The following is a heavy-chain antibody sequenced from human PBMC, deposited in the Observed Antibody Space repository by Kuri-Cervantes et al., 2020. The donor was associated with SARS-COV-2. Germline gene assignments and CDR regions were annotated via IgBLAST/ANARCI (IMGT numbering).Heavy chain of an antibody. D-gene: IGHD2-2*02. CDR1: GGSISSHS. J-gene: IGHJ4*02. CDR3: ARFWEGYCSSTSCYTPRGFDY. CDR2: IHRSGST. Sequence: SETLSLTCTVSGGSISSHSWTWIRQPPGKGLEWIGFIHRSGSTNYNPSLKSRVTISVDTSKNQFSLNVRSVTAADTAVYYCARFWEGYCSSTSCYTPRGFDYWGQGTLVTVSS. V-gene: IGHV4-59*11.